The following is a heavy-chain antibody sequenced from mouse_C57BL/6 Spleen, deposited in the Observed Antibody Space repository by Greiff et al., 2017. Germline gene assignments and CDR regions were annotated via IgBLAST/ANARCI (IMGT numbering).Heavy chain of an antibody. CDR2: ISDGGSYT. CDR3: ARDLDGRGGVFDY. D-gene: IGHD2-3*01. CDR1: GFTFSSYA. V-gene: IGHV5-4*01. Sequence: EVKLMESGGGLVKPGGSLKLSCAASGFTFSSYAMSWVRQTPEKRLEWVATISDGGSYTYYPDNVKGRFNISRDNAKNNLYLQMSHLKSEDTAMYYCARDLDGRGGVFDYWGQGTTLTVSS. J-gene: IGHJ2*01.